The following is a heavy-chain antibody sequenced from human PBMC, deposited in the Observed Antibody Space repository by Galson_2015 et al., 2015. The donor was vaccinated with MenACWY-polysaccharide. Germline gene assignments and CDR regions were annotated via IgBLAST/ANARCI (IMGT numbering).Heavy chain of an antibody. J-gene: IGHJ4*02. V-gene: IGHV3-74*01. D-gene: IGHD2-2*01. CDR3: ARDYCDRTTCLPGFDY. CDR1: GFTFDSYW. CDR2: INSDGSST. Sequence: SLRLSCAASGFTFDSYWMHWVRHVPGKGLVWVSLINSDGSSTNYADSVKGRFTISRDNGKHTLYLQMNSLRAEDTAVYYCARDYCDRTTCLPGFDYWGQGTLVTVSS.